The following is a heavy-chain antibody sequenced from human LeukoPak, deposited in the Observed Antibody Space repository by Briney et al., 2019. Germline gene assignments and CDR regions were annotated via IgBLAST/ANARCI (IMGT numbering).Heavy chain of an antibody. Sequence: ASVKVSCKASGGTFSSYTISWVRQAPGQGLEWMGRIIPILGIAHYAQRFQGRLTLTADKSTSTAYTALSSLRCEDTPVYYCARSHTAMPYFEYWGKGTLDTVSS. CDR1: GGTFSSYT. CDR2: IIPILGIA. CDR3: ARSHTAMPYFEY. J-gene: IGHJ4*02. V-gene: IGHV1-69*02. D-gene: IGHD5-18*01.